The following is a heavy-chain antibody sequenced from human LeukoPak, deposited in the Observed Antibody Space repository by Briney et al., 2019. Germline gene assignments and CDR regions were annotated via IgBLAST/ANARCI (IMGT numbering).Heavy chain of an antibody. Sequence: ASVKVSCKASGYTFTSYDINWVRQATGQGLEWMGWMNPNSGNTGYAQKLQGRVTMTTDTSTSTAYTELRSLRSDDTAVYYCARDSIAAAGTDYWGQGTLVTVSS. CDR1: GYTFTSYD. D-gene: IGHD6-13*01. J-gene: IGHJ4*02. V-gene: IGHV1-8*01. CDR2: MNPNSGNT. CDR3: ARDSIAAAGTDY.